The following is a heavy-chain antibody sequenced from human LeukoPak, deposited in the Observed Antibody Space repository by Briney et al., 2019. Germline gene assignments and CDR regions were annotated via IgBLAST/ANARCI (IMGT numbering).Heavy chain of an antibody. V-gene: IGHV5-10-1*01. J-gene: IGHJ5*02. CDR1: GYSFTSYW. CDR2: IDPSDSYT. CDR3: ARRKVGWFDP. D-gene: IGHD1-14*01. Sequence: GESLKISCMGSGYSFTSYWISWMRQMPGKGLEWMGRIDPSDSYTNYSPSFQGHVTISADKSISTAYLQWSSLKASDTAMYYCARRKVGWFDPWGQGTLVTVSS.